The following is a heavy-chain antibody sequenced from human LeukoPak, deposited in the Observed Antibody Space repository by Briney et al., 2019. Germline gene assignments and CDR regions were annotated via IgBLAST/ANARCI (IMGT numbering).Heavy chain of an antibody. V-gene: IGHV3-23*01. CDR3: AKVQGALRDH. Sequence: GGSLRLSCAASGFTFSSYSMNWVRQAPGKGLEWVSTIGGSGVTAYYADSVKGRFTISRDNSENMLYLQMNSLRAEDTAIYYCAKVQGALRDHWGQGNLVTASS. CDR1: GFTFSSYS. CDR2: IGGSGVTA. J-gene: IGHJ4*02. D-gene: IGHD3-16*01.